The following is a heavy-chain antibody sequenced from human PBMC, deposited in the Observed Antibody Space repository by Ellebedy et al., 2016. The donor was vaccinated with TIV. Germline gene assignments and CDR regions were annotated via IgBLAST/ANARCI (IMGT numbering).Heavy chain of an antibody. J-gene: IGHJ4*02. D-gene: IGHD3-10*01. CDR2: MNPNSGNT. V-gene: IGHV1-8*01. Sequence: AASVKVSCKASGYTSTSYDINWVRQATGQGLEWMGWMNPNSGNTGYAQKFQGRVTMTRNTSISTAYMELSSLRSEDTAVYYCARAPGERFGELAGWGQGTLVTVSS. CDR1: GYTSTSYD. CDR3: ARAPGERFGELAG.